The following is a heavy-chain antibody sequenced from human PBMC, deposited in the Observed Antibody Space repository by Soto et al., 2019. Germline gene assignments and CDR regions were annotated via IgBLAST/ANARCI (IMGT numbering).Heavy chain of an antibody. J-gene: IGHJ6*02. CDR1: GGSFSGYY. CDR2: INHSGST. CDR3: ARGGYYGSGSYWDQYYYYGMDV. D-gene: IGHD3-10*01. V-gene: IGHV4-34*01. Sequence: SETLSLTCAVYGGSFSGYYWSWIRQPPGKGLEWIGEINHSGSTNYNPSLKSRVTISVDTSKNQFSLKLSSVTAADTAVYYCARGGYYGSGSYWDQYYYYGMDVWGQGTTVT.